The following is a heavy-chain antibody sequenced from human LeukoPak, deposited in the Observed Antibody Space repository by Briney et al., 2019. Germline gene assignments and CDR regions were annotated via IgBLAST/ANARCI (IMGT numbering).Heavy chain of an antibody. Sequence: GGSLRLSCAASGFTFDDDAMHWVRQAPGKGLEWVSGISWNSGSIGYADSVKGRFTISRDNAKNSLYLQMNSLRTEDTALYYCAKDTQYSSSSDFDYWGQGTLVTVSS. CDR3: AKDTQYSSSSDFDY. CDR2: ISWNSGSI. D-gene: IGHD6-6*01. V-gene: IGHV3-9*01. CDR1: GFTFDDDA. J-gene: IGHJ4*02.